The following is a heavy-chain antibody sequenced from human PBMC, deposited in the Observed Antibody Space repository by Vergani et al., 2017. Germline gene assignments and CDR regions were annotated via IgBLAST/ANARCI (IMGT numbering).Heavy chain of an antibody. J-gene: IGHJ1*01. CDR1: GYSIGSGYY. CDR2: IYHSGST. CDR3: ARRIVGATGAEYFQH. D-gene: IGHD1-26*01. V-gene: IGHV4-38-2*01. Sequence: QVRLEESGPGLVKPSETLSLTCSVSGYSIGSGYYWGWIRQPPGKGLEWIGSIYHSGSTYYNPSLKSRVTISVDTSKNQFSLKLSSVTAADTAVYYCARRIVGATGAEYFQHWGQGTLVTVSS.